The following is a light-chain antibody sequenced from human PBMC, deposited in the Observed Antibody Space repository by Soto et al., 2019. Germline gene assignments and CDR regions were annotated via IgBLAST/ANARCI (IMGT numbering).Light chain of an antibody. V-gene: IGLV2-14*01. CDR3: SSFTFSTTVV. Sequence: QSVLTQPASVSGSPGQSITISCTGTISDVGGYDYVSWYQQHPGKAPKLMIYEVSNRPSGVSNRFSGSKSGNTASLTISGLQAEDEADYYCSSFTFSTTVVFGGGTQLTVL. J-gene: IGLJ2*01. CDR2: EVS. CDR1: ISDVGGYDY.